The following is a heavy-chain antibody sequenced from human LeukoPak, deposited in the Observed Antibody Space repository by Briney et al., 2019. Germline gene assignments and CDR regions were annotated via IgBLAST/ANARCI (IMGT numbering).Heavy chain of an antibody. J-gene: IGHJ4*02. CDR3: ARVYSYGYIDY. CDR1: GGSISSGGYS. Sequence: PSETLSLTCAVSGGSISSGGYSWSWIRQPPGTGLEWIGYIYHSGSTYYNPSLKSRVTISVDRSKNQFSLKLSSVTAADTAVYYCARVYSYGYIDYWGQGTLVTVSS. V-gene: IGHV4-30-2*01. D-gene: IGHD5-18*01. CDR2: IYHSGST.